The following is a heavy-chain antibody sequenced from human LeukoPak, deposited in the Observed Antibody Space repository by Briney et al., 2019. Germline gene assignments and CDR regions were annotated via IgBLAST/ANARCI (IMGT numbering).Heavy chain of an antibody. V-gene: IGHV1-69*13. D-gene: IGHD2-2*01. CDR2: IIPIFGTA. CDR1: GGTFSSYA. CDR3: ARVVVVPAAKSGFDY. Sequence: SVKVSCKASGGTFSSYAISWVRQAPGQGLEWMGGIIPIFGTANYAQKFQGRVTITADESTSTAYMELSSLRSEDTAVYYCARVVVVPAAKSGFDYWGQGTLVTVSS. J-gene: IGHJ4*02.